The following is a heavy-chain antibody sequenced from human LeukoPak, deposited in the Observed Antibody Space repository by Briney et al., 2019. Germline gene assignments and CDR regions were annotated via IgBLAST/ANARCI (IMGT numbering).Heavy chain of an antibody. CDR2: INPSGGST. J-gene: IGHJ4*02. D-gene: IGHD6-19*01. V-gene: IGHV1-46*01. CDR3: AREEMRTFGWYCRSFDY. CDR1: GYTFTSYY. Sequence: ASVNVSCKASGYTFTSYYMHWVRQAPGQGLEWMGIINPSGGSTSYAQKFQGRVTMTRDTSTSTVYMELSSLRSEDTAVYYCAREEMRTFGWYCRSFDYWGQGTLVTVSS.